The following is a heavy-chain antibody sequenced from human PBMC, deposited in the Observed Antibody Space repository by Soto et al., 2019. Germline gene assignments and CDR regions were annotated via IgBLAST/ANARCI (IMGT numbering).Heavy chain of an antibody. V-gene: IGHV1-18*01. CDR2: ISLYSDGT. D-gene: IGHD2-2*01. Sequence: VKVSFKTSGYTFSNYGITWVRQAPGQPLEWLGWISLYSDGTNYAQKFQGRVSMTTDTSTTTAYMELRSLRSDDTAVYYCARVVPGAEAWFGPWGQGTLVTVSS. CDR3: ARVVPGAEAWFGP. CDR1: GYTFSNYG. J-gene: IGHJ5*02.